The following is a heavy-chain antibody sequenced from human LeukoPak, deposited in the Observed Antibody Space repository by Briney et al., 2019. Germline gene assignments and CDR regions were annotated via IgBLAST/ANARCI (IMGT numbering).Heavy chain of an antibody. CDR3: ASSGDWYYFDY. Sequence: SETLSLTCTVSGGSISSSSYYWGWIRQPPGKGLEWIGSIYYSGSTYYNPTLKSRVTISVDTSKNQFSLKLSSVTAADTAVYYCASSGDWYYFDYWGQGTLVTVSS. V-gene: IGHV4-39*07. CDR2: IYYSGST. CDR1: GGSISSSSYY. D-gene: IGHD3/OR15-3a*01. J-gene: IGHJ4*02.